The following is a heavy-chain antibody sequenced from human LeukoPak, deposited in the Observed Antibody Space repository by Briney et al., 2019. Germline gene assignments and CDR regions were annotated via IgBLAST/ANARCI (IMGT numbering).Heavy chain of an antibody. D-gene: IGHD5-24*01. Sequence: PSETLSLTCAVYGGSFSGYYWSWIRQPPGKGLEWIGEINHSGSTNYNPSLKSRVTISVDTSKNQFSLKLSSVTAADTAVYYCARGPKRWLQPDAFDIWGQGTMVTVSS. J-gene: IGHJ3*02. CDR1: GGSFSGYY. CDR2: INHSGST. CDR3: ARGPKRWLQPDAFDI. V-gene: IGHV4-34*01.